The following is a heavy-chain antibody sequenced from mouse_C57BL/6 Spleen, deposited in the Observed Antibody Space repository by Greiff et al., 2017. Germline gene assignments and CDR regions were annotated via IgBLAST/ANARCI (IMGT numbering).Heavy chain of an antibody. J-gene: IGHJ2*01. D-gene: IGHD1-1*01. CDR1: GYSFTDYN. V-gene: IGHV1-39*01. Sequence: EVKLQESGPELVKPGASVKISCKASGYSFTDYNMNWVKQSNGKSLEWIGVINPNYGTTSYNQKFKGKATLTVDQSSSTAYMQLNSLTSEDSAVYYCARFITTVVDYFDDWGQGTTRTVSS. CDR3: ARFITTVVDYFDD. CDR2: INPNYGTT.